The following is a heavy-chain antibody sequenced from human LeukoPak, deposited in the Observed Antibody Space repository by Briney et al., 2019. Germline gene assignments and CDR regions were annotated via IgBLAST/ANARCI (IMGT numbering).Heavy chain of an antibody. Sequence: SETLSLTCTVSGDSISSRKIYWGWIRQAPGKGLEWIGTVYHSGSTYYNPSLETRVIISADTSKNQLSLGLSSVTAADTALYYCARHLYFYGSGSRYLDFWGQGTLVTVSS. CDR2: VYHSGST. J-gene: IGHJ4*02. CDR3: ARHLYFYGSGSRYLDF. D-gene: IGHD3-10*01. V-gene: IGHV4-39*01. CDR1: GDSISSRKIY.